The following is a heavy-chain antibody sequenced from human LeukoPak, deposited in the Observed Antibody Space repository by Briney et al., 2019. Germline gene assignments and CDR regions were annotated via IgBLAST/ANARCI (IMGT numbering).Heavy chain of an antibody. CDR3: TRGDISSAGEYFHH. Sequence: ASVRVSCKASGYNFIAYDINWVRQATGQGLEWMGWINPNSGNTGYAQKFQGRITMTRNTSINTAYMELSSLRSEDTAFYYCTRGDISSAGEYFHHWGQGTLLTVSS. CDR1: GYNFIAYD. CDR2: INPNSGNT. J-gene: IGHJ1*01. V-gene: IGHV1-8*02. D-gene: IGHD3-3*01.